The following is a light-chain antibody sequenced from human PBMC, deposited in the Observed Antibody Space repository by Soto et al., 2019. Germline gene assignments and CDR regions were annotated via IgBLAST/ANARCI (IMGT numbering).Light chain of an antibody. CDR2: TAS. V-gene: IGKV3D-15*01. J-gene: IGKJ5*01. Sequence: EIVMTQSPATLSVSPGDRVTLSCRASQSVSVYLAWYQQKPGQAPRLLIHTASTRATGIPARFSGSGSGTEFTLTISSLQSEDSAVYYCQQYNNWPPITFGQGTRLEIK. CDR3: QQYNNWPPIT. CDR1: QSVSVY.